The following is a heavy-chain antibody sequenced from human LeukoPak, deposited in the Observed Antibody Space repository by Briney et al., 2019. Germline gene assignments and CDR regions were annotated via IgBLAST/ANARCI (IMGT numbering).Heavy chain of an antibody. V-gene: IGHV1-69-2*01. CDR1: GYTFTDYY. J-gene: IGHJ5*02. CDR2: VDPEDGET. D-gene: IGHD1-26*01. CDR3: ATDLKWELRGTLFDP. Sequence: ATVKISCKVSGYTFTDYYMHWVQQAPGKGLEWMGLVDPEDGETIYAEKFQGRVTITADTSTDTAYMELSSLRSEDTAVYYCATDLKWELRGTLFDPWGQGTLVTVSS.